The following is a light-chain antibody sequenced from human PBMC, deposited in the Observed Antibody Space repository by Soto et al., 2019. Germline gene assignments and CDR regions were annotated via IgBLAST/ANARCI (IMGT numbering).Light chain of an antibody. J-gene: IGKJ1*01. CDR1: QGISSF. CDR2: DAS. V-gene: IGKV1-16*01. Sequence: DIQMTQSPSSLSASVGDRVTITCRASQGISSFLAWFQQKPGKAPKSLIYDASTLQSGASSSFSGSGSDTPFTLTISSLQPEDFATYYCQQYHSYPASFGQGTKVEIK. CDR3: QQYHSYPAS.